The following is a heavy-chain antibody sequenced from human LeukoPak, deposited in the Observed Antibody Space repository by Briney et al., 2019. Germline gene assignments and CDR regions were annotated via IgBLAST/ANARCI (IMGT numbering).Heavy chain of an antibody. V-gene: IGHV3-7*01. CDR1: GLTFSNYW. CDR3: ARGGGIRGRFDY. J-gene: IGHJ4*02. CDR2: IKQDGSEK. Sequence: GGSLRLSCTASGLTFSNYWMSWVRQAPGKGLEWVANIKQDGSEKYYVDSVKGRFAISRDNAENSLYLQIDSLRAEDTAVYYCARGGGIRGRFDYWGQGTLVTVSS. D-gene: IGHD3-3*02.